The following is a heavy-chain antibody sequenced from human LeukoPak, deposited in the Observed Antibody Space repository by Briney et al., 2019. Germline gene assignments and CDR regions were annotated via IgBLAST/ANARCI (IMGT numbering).Heavy chain of an antibody. J-gene: IGHJ3*02. D-gene: IGHD1-26*01. V-gene: IGHV3-53*01. CDR2: IYSGGST. CDR3: AREVGGATGEGAFDI. Sequence: GGSLRLSCAASGFTVSSNYMSWVRQAPGKGLEWVSVIYSGGSTYYADSVKGRFTISRDNSKNTLYLQMNSLRAEDTAVYYCAREVGGATGEGAFDIWGQGTMVTVSS. CDR1: GFTVSSNY.